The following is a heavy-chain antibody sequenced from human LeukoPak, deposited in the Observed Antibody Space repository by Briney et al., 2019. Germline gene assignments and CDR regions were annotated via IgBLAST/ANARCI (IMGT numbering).Heavy chain of an antibody. D-gene: IGHD1-26*01. V-gene: IGHV3-23*01. CDR2: VRGSDAGT. J-gene: IGHJ4*02. CDR1: GFTFSSYA. Sequence: QAGGSLRLSCAASGFTFSSYAMNWVRQAPGKGLEWVSAVRGSDAGTSYADSVKGRFTISRDNSKNTLYLQMNSLRAEDTAVYYCAKNRGGSYHSGSDYWGQGTLVTVSS. CDR3: AKNRGGSYHSGSDY.